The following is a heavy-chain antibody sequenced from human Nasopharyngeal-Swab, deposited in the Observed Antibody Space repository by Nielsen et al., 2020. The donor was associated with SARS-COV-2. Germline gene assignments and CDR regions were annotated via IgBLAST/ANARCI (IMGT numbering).Heavy chain of an antibody. CDR3: AGHGSSGWFYYFDY. D-gene: IGHD6-19*01. J-gene: IGHJ4*02. Sequence: SETLSLTCTVSGGSISSYYWSWIRQPPGKGLEWIGYIYYSGSTKYNPSLKSRVTISVDTSKNQFSLKLSSVTAADTAVYYCAGHGSSGWFYYFDYWGQGTLVTVSS. CDR1: GGSISSYY. V-gene: IGHV4-59*08. CDR2: IYYSGST.